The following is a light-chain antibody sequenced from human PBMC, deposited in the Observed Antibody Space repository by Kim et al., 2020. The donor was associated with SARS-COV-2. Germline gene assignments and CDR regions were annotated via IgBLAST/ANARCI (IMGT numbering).Light chain of an antibody. V-gene: IGKV1-27*01. CDR3: QKYNTAPRT. J-gene: IGKJ1*01. CDR1: QGITNY. CDR2: AAS. Sequence: DIQMTQSPSSLSASVGDRVTITCRASQGITNYLAWYQHKPGKVPKLLIYAASTLQSGVPSRFSGSGSETYFTLTITSLQPEDVATYYCQKYNTAPRTFGQGTKVDIK.